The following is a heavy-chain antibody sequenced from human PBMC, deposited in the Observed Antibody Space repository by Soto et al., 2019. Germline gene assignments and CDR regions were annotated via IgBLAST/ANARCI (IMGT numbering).Heavy chain of an antibody. V-gene: IGHV3-15*01. CDR2: IKGEADGGTT. CDR1: GFPFSNAW. Sequence: PGGSLRLSCAASGFPFSNAWMSWVRQAPGKGLEWVGRIKGEADGGTTDYAAPVKGRITISRDHSKDTLYLHMNSLKTEDTAVYYCTTGLSNGYYNFDYWGQGT. D-gene: IGHD3-22*01. CDR3: TTGLSNGYYNFDY. J-gene: IGHJ4*02.